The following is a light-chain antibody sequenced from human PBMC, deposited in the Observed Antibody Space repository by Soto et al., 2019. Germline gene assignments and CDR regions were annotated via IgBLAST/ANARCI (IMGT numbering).Light chain of an antibody. CDR3: QQYGSSPVT. J-gene: IGKJ1*01. V-gene: IGKV3-20*01. CDR2: DAS. Sequence: EIVLTQSPGTLSLSPGERATLSCRASQSVSSSYLAWYQQEPGQAPRLLIYDASSRATGIPDRFSGSGSGTDFTLTISRLEPEDFAVYYCQQYGSSPVTFGQGTKVEIK. CDR1: QSVSSSY.